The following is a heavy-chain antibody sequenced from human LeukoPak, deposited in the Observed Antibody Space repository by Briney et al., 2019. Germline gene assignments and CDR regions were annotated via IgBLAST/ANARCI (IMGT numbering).Heavy chain of an antibody. CDR1: GFTFDDHA. CDR3: TKGLRFAAALTPFDY. V-gene: IGHV3-43D*03. J-gene: IGHJ4*02. D-gene: IGHD6-13*01. Sequence: GGSLRLSCAASGFTFDDHAMHWVRQAPGKGLEWISLISWDGGTTYYADSVKGRFTISRDNSKNSVYLQMNSLRPEGTAIYYCTKGLRFAAALTPFDYWGQGTLVTVSS. CDR2: ISWDGGTT.